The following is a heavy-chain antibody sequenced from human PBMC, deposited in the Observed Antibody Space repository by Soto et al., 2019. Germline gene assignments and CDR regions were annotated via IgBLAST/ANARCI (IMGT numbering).Heavy chain of an antibody. J-gene: IGHJ3*02. CDR3: ARGDDDASREGYSYGLDAFDI. CDR1: GGNFSSYA. CDR2: IIPIFGTA. D-gene: IGHD5-18*01. Sequence: SVEVSCKASGGNFSSYAISWVRQAPGQGLEWMGGIIPIFGTANYAQKFQGRVTITADESTSTAYMELSSLRSEDTAVYYCARGDDDASREGYSYGLDAFDIWGQGTMVTVSS. V-gene: IGHV1-69*13.